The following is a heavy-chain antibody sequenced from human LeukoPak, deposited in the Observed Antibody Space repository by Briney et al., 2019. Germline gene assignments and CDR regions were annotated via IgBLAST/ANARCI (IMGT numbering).Heavy chain of an antibody. V-gene: IGHV3-7*03. CDR1: GFTFSGYW. CDR2: VNEDGSGR. J-gene: IGHJ4*02. CDR3: ARGRYGDYDY. D-gene: IGHD4-17*01. Sequence: GGSLRLSCAASGFTFSGYWRSWVRQAPGKGLEWVANVNEDGSGRYYVDSVKGRFTVSRDNAENSLYLQMNSLRPEDTAVYYCARGRYGDYDYWGQGTLVTVSS.